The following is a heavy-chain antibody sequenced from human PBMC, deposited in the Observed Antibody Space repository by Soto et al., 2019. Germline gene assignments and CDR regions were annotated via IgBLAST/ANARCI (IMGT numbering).Heavy chain of an antibody. CDR1: GFTFTRYS. Sequence: PGGSLRLSCPASGFTFTRYSMNWVRQAPGKGLEWVSSISSTTNYIYYADSMKGRFTVSRDNAKNSVYLEMNSLSAEDTAVYYCARGSEDLTSNFDYWGQGTLVTVSS. J-gene: IGHJ4*02. CDR2: ISSTTNYI. CDR3: ARGSEDLTSNFDY. V-gene: IGHV3-21*01.